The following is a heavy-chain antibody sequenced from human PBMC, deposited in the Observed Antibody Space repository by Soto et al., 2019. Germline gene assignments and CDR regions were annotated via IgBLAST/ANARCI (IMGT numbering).Heavy chain of an antibody. V-gene: IGHV1-69*12. CDR3: ASSIASGYDNYYYYGMDV. Sequence: QVQLVQSGAEVKKPGSSVKVSCKASGGTFSSYAISWVRQAPGQGLEWMGGIIPIFGTANYAQKFQGRVTITADESTSTAYMELSSLRSEDTAVYYCASSIASGYDNYYYYGMDVWGQGTTVTVSS. CDR1: GGTFSSYA. CDR2: IIPIFGTA. D-gene: IGHD5-12*01. J-gene: IGHJ6*02.